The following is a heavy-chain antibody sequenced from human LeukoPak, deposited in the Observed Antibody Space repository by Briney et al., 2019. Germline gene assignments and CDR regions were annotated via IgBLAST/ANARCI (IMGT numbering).Heavy chain of an antibody. CDR1: GYTFTNYW. J-gene: IGHJ5*01. D-gene: IGHD5-24*01. Sequence: PGESLKISCKGSGYTFTNYWIGWVRQMPEKGLEFMGIIYPGDSNTRYSPSFQGQVTISADKSINTAYLHWSSLKASDTAMYYCARLRDSWFDSWGQGTLVTVSS. CDR2: IYPGDSNT. CDR3: ARLRDSWFDS. V-gene: IGHV5-51*03.